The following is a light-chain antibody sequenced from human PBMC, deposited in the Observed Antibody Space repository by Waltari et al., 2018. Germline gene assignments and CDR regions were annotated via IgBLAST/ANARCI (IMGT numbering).Light chain of an antibody. Sequence: QSALTQPRSVSGSPGQSVTISCSGTSSDVGNYNFVSWCQQHPGNAPKLLIYDVVKRPSGVPDRFSGSKSGNTASLTISGLQTEDEADYYCCSYAGSYTFVFGGGTQLTVL. V-gene: IGLV2-11*01. CDR2: DVV. CDR3: CSYAGSYTFV. CDR1: SSDVGNYNF. J-gene: IGLJ7*01.